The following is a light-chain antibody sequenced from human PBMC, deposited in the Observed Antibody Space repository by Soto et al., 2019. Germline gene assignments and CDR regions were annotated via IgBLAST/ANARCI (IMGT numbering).Light chain of an antibody. V-gene: IGLV2-14*01. CDR2: VVT. Sequence: QSALTQPASVSGSPGQSITISCTGTSNDVGAYNYVSWYQQYPGKAPKLMIYVVTYRPSGVSNRFSGSKSGSTASLTISGLQAEDEADYYCSSYTSSNTLVLFGGGTKLTVL. CDR3: SSYTSSNTLVL. J-gene: IGLJ3*02. CDR1: SNDVGAYNY.